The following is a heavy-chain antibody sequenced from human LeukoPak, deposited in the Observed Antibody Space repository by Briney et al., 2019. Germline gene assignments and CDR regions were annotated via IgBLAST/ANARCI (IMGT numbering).Heavy chain of an antibody. D-gene: IGHD3-3*01. CDR2: ISTSGSDL. CDR1: GLTFIAYE. Sequence: GGSLTLSCTASGLTFIAYEMNCARPPTGEGLEWLSNISTSGSDLYYAASMKGRLTIFRDKAKNSLYLQMNSLRGDDTAVYYCPRDRPLRGIFGVVQGIYLAAWGEGRLVTVSS. V-gene: IGHV3-48*03. CDR3: PRDRPLRGIFGVVQGIYLAA. J-gene: IGHJ4*02.